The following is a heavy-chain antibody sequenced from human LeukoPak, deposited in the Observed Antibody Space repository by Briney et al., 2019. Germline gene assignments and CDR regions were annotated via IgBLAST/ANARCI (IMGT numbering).Heavy chain of an antibody. J-gene: IGHJ4*02. CDR3: ARSGGGYNYLDY. CDR2: IISSSSTI. Sequence: GGSLRLSCAASGFTFSSYSMNWVRQAPGKGLEWVSYIISSSSTIYYADSVKGRFTISRDNAKNSLYLQMNSLRAEDTAVYYCARSGGGYNYLDYWGQGTLVTVSS. D-gene: IGHD5-24*01. V-gene: IGHV3-48*04. CDR1: GFTFSSYS.